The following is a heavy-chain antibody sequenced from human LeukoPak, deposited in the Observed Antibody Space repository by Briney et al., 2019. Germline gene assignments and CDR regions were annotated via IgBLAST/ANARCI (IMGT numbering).Heavy chain of an antibody. CDR2: INWNGGST. V-gene: IGHV3-20*04. J-gene: IGHJ2*01. Sequence: QAGGSLRLSCAASGFTSDDYGMSWVRQAPGKGLKWVSGINWNGGSTGYADSVKGRFTISRDNAKNSLYLQMNSLRAEDTAVYYCARAGGYQLLRPQYWYFDLWGRGTLVTVSS. D-gene: IGHD2-2*01. CDR3: ARAGGYQLLRPQYWYFDL. CDR1: GFTSDDYG.